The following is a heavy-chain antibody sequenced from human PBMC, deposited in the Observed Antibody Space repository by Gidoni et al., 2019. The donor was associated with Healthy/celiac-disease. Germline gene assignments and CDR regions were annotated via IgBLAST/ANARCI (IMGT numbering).Heavy chain of an antibody. CDR1: GYTFTGYY. CDR3: ARAYCTNGVCYGFDY. J-gene: IGHJ4*02. D-gene: IGHD2-8*01. V-gene: IGHV1-2*02. CDR2: INPNSGGT. Sequence: QVQLVQSGAEVKKPGASVKVSCKASGYTFTGYYMHWGRQAPGQGLEWMGWINPNSGGTNYAQKFQGRVTMTRDTSISTAYMELSRLRSDDTAVYYCARAYCTNGVCYGFDYWGQGTLVTVSS.